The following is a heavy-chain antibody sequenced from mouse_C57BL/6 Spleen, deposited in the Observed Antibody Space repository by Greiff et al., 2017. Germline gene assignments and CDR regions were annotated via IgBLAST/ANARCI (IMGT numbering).Heavy chain of an antibody. V-gene: IGHV1-69*01. D-gene: IGHD4-1*01. CDR3: ARTPSGTGAGGPSWFAY. CDR2: IDPSDSYT. J-gene: IGHJ3*01. CDR1: GYTFTSYW. Sequence: VQLQQPGAELVMPGASVKLSCKASGYTFTSYWMHWVQQRPGQGLEWIGEIDPSDSYTNYNQKFKGKSTLTVDKSSSTAYMQLSSLTSEDSAVYYCARTPSGTGAGGPSWFAYWGQGTLVTVSA.